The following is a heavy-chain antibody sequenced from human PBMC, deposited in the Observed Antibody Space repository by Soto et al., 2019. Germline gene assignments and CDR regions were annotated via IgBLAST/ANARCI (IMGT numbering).Heavy chain of an antibody. J-gene: IGHJ4*02. CDR2: IYYSGST. V-gene: IGHV4-59*01. CDR3: ASGFDARLGY. Sequence: QVQLQESGPGLVKPSETLSLTCTVSGGSISSYYWSWIRQPPGKGLKWIEYIYYSGSTNYNPSLKSRVTISVDTSKNQFSLKLSSVTAADTAVYYCASGFDARLGYWGQGTLVTVSS. D-gene: IGHD3-9*01. CDR1: GGSISSYY.